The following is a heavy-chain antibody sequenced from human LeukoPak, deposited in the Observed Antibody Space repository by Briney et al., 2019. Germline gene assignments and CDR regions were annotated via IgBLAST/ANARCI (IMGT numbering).Heavy chain of an antibody. J-gene: IGHJ4*02. CDR2: MNPNSGNT. Sequence: APVKVSCKASGYTFTSYDINWVRQATGQGLEWMGWMNPNSGNTGYAQKFQGRVTMTRNTSISTAYMKLSSLRSEDTAVYYCARGQRGLKVRGFILYYFDYWGQGTLVTVSS. V-gene: IGHV1-8*01. CDR3: ARGQRGLKVRGFILYYFDY. CDR1: GYTFTSYD. D-gene: IGHD3-10*01.